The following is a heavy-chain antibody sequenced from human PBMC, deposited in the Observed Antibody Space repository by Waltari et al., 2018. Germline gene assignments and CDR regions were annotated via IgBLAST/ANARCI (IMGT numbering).Heavy chain of an antibody. Sequence: QVQLVQSGAEVKKPGASVKVSCKVSGYPLTEFSMHWGRQAPGKGLEWMGGFDPEDGETIYAQKFQGRVTMTEDTSTDTAYMELSSLRSEDTAVYYCATGAFHNGAGYSSSWYLANWGQGTLVTVSS. CDR3: ATGAFHNGAGYSSSWYLAN. D-gene: IGHD6-13*01. V-gene: IGHV1-24*01. CDR2: FDPEDGET. J-gene: IGHJ4*02. CDR1: GYPLTEFS.